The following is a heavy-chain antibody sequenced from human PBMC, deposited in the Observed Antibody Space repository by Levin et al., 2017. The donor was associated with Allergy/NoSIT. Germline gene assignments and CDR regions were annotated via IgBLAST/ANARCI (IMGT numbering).Heavy chain of an antibody. CDR1: GGSISSYY. D-gene: IGHD6-19*01. Sequence: SETLSLTCTVSGGSISSYYWSWIRQPPGKGLEWIGYIYYSGSTNYNPSLKSRVTISVDTSKNQFSLKLSSVTAAVTAVYYCARQTGAVAGRVYFDYWGQGTLVTVSS. CDR3: ARQTGAVAGRVYFDY. J-gene: IGHJ4*02. CDR2: IYYSGST. V-gene: IGHV4-59*01.